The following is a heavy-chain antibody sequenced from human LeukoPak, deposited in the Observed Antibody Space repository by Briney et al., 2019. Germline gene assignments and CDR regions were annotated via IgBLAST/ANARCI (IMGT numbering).Heavy chain of an antibody. Sequence: SETLSLTCTVSGYSISSGYYWGWIRQPPGKGLEWIGSIYHSGSTYYNPSLKSRVTISVDTSKNQFSLKLSSVTAADTAVYYCARDPMPYYYDSSGYSDYRDWGQGTLVTVSS. CDR2: IYHSGST. J-gene: IGHJ4*02. CDR1: GYSISSGYY. D-gene: IGHD3-22*01. V-gene: IGHV4-38-2*02. CDR3: ARDPMPYYYDSSGYSDYRD.